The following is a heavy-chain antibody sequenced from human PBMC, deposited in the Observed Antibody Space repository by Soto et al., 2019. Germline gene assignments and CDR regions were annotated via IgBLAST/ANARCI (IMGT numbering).Heavy chain of an antibody. CDR3: ARHYSSGSRNWFDP. Sequence: KPSETLSLTCSVSGGSINSSSYFWGWVRQPPGKGLEWIGSIYYSGSTYYNPSLRSRVTISVDTSKNQFSLKLSSVTAPDTAVFYCARHYSSGSRNWFDPWGQGTLVTVSS. V-gene: IGHV4-39*01. CDR1: GGSINSSSYF. CDR2: IYYSGST. D-gene: IGHD6-19*01. J-gene: IGHJ5*02.